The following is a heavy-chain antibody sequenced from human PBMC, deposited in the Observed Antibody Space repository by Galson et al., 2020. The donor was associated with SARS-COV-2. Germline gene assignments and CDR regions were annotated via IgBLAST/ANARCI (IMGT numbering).Heavy chain of an antibody. CDR2: MSRDGGTS. J-gene: IGHJ4*02. V-gene: IGHV3-64D*06. CDR3: LAYSSTRRNY. Sequence: GGSLRLSCSASGFTFSAYAMHWVRQAPGKGLEYVSAMSRDGGTSFYADSLNGRSAMSRDNSKNTFYLQMTGLRIEDTALYYCLAYSSTRRNYWGQGTLVTVSS. CDR1: GFTFSAYA. D-gene: IGHD6-19*01.